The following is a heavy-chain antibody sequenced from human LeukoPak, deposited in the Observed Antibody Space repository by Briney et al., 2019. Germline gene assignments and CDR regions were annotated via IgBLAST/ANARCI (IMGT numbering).Heavy chain of an antibody. Sequence: PGGSLRLSCAASGFTFTIYWMTGVRQAPGKGLEWVTNIKEDGSGKYYVDSVKGRFTISRDNAKNSLYLQMDSLRAEDTAVYYCARIVLYGGNLAYWGQGTLVTVSS. CDR2: IKEDGSGK. J-gene: IGHJ4*02. CDR3: ARIVLYGGNLAY. CDR1: GFTFTIYW. D-gene: IGHD4-23*01. V-gene: IGHV3-7*01.